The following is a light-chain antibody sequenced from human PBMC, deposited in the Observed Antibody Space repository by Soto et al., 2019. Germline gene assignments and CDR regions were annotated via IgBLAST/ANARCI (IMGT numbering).Light chain of an antibody. CDR3: SSYRAYSTLWV. CDR1: ASDIGNYNW. V-gene: IGLV2-14*01. Sequence: QSVLTQPASVSGSPGQSITISCTGTASDIGNYNWVSWYQQYPGKAPKLMIYAVNNRPSGVSNRFSASKSGNTASLTISGLQAEDEADYYCSSYRAYSTLWVFGGGTK. J-gene: IGLJ3*02. CDR2: AVN.